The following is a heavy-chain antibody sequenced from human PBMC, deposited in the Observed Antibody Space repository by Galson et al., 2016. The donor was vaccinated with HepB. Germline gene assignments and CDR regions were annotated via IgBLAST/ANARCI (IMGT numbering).Heavy chain of an antibody. CDR3: ARDLRGSYYNIEDPR. Sequence: TLSLTCTVSGGSITSGFYYWSWVRQPAGKGLEWIGRIYGTGSTNYNPSLKSRVTVSIDTSKNQFSLKLSSVTAADPAVYYCARDLRGSYYNIEDPRWGQGMLVTVSS. V-gene: IGHV4-61*02. J-gene: IGHJ1*01. CDR2: IYGTGST. CDR1: GGSITSGFYY. D-gene: IGHD3-10*01.